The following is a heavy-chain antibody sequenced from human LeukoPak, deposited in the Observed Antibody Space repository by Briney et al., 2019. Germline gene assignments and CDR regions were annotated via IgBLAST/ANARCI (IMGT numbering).Heavy chain of an antibody. CDR2: ISSSGSTI. CDR3: ARGSSSSLLGC. D-gene: IGHD6-6*01. V-gene: IGHV3-48*03. Sequence: GGSLRLSCAASGFTFSSYETNWVRQAPGKGLEWVSYISSSGSTIYYADSVKGRFTISRDNAKNSLYMQMTSLRAADTAVYYCARGSSSSLLGCWGPGTLVTVSS. CDR1: GFTFSSYE. J-gene: IGHJ4*02.